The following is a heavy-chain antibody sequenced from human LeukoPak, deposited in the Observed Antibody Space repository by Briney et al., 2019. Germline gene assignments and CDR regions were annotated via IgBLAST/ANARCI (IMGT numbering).Heavy chain of an antibody. V-gene: IGHV3-7*03. CDR2: IKQDGSEY. Sequence: GGSLRLSCAGSGFTFINYWMSWVRQAPGRGLEWVANIKQDGSEYYYVDSVKGRFTISRDNAKNSLYLQMNSLRVEDTAVYYCAREGAVEYSSSSFDYWGQGTLVTASS. CDR1: GFTFINYW. J-gene: IGHJ4*02. D-gene: IGHD6-6*01. CDR3: AREGAVEYSSSSFDY.